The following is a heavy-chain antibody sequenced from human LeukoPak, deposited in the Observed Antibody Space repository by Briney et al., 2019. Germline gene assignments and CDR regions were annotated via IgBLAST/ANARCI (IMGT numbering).Heavy chain of an antibody. J-gene: IGHJ4*02. CDR3: ASEPHYYGSGSPSDY. Sequence: ASVKVSCKASGYTFTGYYMHWVRQAPGQGLEWMGWINPNSGGTNYAQKFQGRVTMTRGTSISTAYMELSRLRSDDTAVYYCASEPHYYGSGSPSDYWGQGTLVTVSS. V-gene: IGHV1-2*02. CDR2: INPNSGGT. D-gene: IGHD3-10*01. CDR1: GYTFTGYY.